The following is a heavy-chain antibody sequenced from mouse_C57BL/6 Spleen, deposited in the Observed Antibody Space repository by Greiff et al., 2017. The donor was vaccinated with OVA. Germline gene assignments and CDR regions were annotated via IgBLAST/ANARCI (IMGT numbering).Heavy chain of an antibody. CDR2: ISNLAYSI. CDR3: ARRGDYPLAMDY. J-gene: IGHJ4*01. V-gene: IGHV5-15*04. CDR1: GFTFSDYG. D-gene: IGHD2-4*01. Sequence: EVQRVESGGGLVQPGGSLKLSCAASGFTFSDYGMAWVRQAPRKGPEWVAFISNLAYSIYYADTVTGRFTISRENAKNTLYLEMSSLRSEDTAMYYCARRGDYPLAMDYWGQGTSVTVSS.